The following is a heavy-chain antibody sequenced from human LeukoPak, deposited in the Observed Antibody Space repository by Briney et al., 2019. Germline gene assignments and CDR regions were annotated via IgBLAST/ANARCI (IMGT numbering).Heavy chain of an antibody. Sequence: ASVKVSCKASGYTFTSYYMHWVRQAPGQGLEWMGIINPNSGGTNYAQKFQGRVTMTRDTSISTAYMELSRLRSDDTAVYYCARDTPDIVATFFDYWGQGTLVTVSS. CDR1: GYTFTSYY. V-gene: IGHV1-2*02. CDR3: ARDTPDIVATFFDY. J-gene: IGHJ4*02. CDR2: INPNSGGT. D-gene: IGHD5-12*01.